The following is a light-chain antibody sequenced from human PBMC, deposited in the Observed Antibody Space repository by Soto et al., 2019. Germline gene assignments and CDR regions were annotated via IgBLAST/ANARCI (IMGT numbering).Light chain of an antibody. CDR1: SGHSSYI. J-gene: IGLJ3*02. CDR3: ETWDSNTHTV. V-gene: IGLV4-60*02. CDR2: LEGSGSY. Sequence: QSVLTQSSSASASLGSSVKLTCTLSSGHSSYIIAWHQQQPGKAPRYLMKLEGSGSYNKGSGVPDRFSGSSSGADRYLTISNLRFEDEADYYCETWDSNTHTVFGGGTTLTVL.